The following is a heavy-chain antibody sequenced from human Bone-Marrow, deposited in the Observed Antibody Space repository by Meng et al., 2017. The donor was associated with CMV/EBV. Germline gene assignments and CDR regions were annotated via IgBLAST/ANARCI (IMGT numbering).Heavy chain of an antibody. CDR3: ARGYPYDAFDI. J-gene: IGHJ3*02. Sequence: GGSLRLSCAASGFTVSSNYMSWVRQAPGKGLEWVSVIYSGGSTYYADSVKGRFTISRDNSKNTLYLQMNSLRAEDTAVYYCARGYPYDAFDIWAQGTMATFSS. CDR2: IYSGGST. CDR1: GFTVSSNY. D-gene: IGHD1-14*01. V-gene: IGHV3-53*01.